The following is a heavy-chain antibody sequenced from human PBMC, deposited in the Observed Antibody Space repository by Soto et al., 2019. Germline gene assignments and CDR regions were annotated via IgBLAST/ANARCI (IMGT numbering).Heavy chain of an antibody. CDR1: GFTFSIYS. CDR3: ASVLRYFDWFPKAEYFQH. CDR2: ISSSSSYI. V-gene: IGHV3-21*05. D-gene: IGHD3-9*01. J-gene: IGHJ1*01. Sequence: GGSLRLSCAASGFTFSIYSMNWVRQAPGKGLEWVSYISSSSSYIYYADSVKGRFTISRDNAKNSLYLQMNSLRAEDTAVYYCASVLRYFDWFPKAEYFQHWGQGTLVTVSS.